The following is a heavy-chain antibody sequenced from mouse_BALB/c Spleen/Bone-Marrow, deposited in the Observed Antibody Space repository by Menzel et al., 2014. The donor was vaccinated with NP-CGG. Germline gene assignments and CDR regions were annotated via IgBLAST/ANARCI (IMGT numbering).Heavy chain of an antibody. D-gene: IGHD2-4*01. J-gene: IGHJ4*01. CDR1: GYSITSDYA. Sequence: EVQLQQSGPGLVKPSQSLSLTCTVTGYSITSDYAWNWIRQFPGNKLEWMGYISYSGSTSYNPSLKSRISITRDTSKNQFFLQLNSVTTEDTATYYCARSDYYDNESAMDYWGQGTSVTVSS. V-gene: IGHV3-2*02. CDR3: ARSDYYDNESAMDY. CDR2: ISYSGST.